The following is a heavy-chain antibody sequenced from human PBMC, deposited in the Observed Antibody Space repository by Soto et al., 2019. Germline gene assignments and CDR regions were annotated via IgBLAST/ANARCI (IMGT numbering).Heavy chain of an antibody. V-gene: IGHV3-7*01. CDR3: ARGFNSALDI. CDR2: IKQDGSEK. Sequence: GGSLRLSCAATGFIFSSYWMSWVRQAPGKGLEWVANIKQDGSEKYYVDSAKGRFTISRDNAKNSLHLQMNSLRAEDTAVYYCARGFNSALDIWGHGKMVTVSS. CDR1: GFIFSSYW. J-gene: IGHJ3*02.